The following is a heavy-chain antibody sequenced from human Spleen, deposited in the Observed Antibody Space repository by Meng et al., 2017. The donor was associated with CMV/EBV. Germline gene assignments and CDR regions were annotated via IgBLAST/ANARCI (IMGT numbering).Heavy chain of an antibody. Sequence: LSCAASGFTCSSYWMHWVRQAPGKGLVWVARINSYGTNTTYADSVKGRFTISRDNVRNTLYLQMNSLRPEDTAVYYCARGWGWSFDYWGQGALVTVSS. J-gene: IGHJ4*02. V-gene: IGHV3-74*01. CDR1: GFTCSSYW. CDR3: ARGWGWSFDY. CDR2: INSYGTNT. D-gene: IGHD7-27*01.